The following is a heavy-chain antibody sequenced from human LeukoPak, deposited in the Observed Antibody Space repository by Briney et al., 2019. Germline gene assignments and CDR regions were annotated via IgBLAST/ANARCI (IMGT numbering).Heavy chain of an antibody. Sequence: TLSLTCTVSGGSISSGGYYRRWMPEPPGKRLEWLGYIYYSGSTYYNPSLKSRVTISVDASKNQFSLKLSSVTAADTAVYYCARESGITGTNDAFDIWGQGTMVTVSS. J-gene: IGHJ3*02. CDR2: IYYSGST. V-gene: IGHV4-31*03. D-gene: IGHD1-20*01. CDR3: ARESGITGTNDAFDI. CDR1: GGSISSGGYY.